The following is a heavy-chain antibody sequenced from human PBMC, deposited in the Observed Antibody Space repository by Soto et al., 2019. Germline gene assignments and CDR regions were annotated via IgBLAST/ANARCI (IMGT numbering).Heavy chain of an antibody. D-gene: IGHD2-15*01. CDR3: AKGPYCSGGSCYSAYFDY. CDR1: GFTFSSYA. CDR2: ISGSGGST. J-gene: IGHJ4*02. V-gene: IGHV3-23*01. Sequence: GGSLRLSCAASGFTFSSYAMSWVRQAPGKGLEWVSAISGSGGSTYYADSVKGRFTISRDNSKNTLYLQMNSLRAEDTAVYYCAKGPYCSGGSCYSAYFDYWGQGTLVTVSS.